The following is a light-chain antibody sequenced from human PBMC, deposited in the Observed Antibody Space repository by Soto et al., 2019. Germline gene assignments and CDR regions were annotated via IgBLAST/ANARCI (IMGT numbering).Light chain of an antibody. V-gene: IGKV1-9*01. CDR1: QGISSY. Sequence: DIQLTQSTSFLSASVGDRVTITCRASQGISSYLAWYQQKPGKAPKLLIYVASTLQSGVPSRFSGSGSGTEFTLTISSLQPEDFATYYCQQLDNYPRTFGQGTKVEIK. CDR3: QQLDNYPRT. J-gene: IGKJ1*01. CDR2: VAS.